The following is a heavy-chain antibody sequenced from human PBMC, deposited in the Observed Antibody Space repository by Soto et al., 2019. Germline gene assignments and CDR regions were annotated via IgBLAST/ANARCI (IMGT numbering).Heavy chain of an antibody. D-gene: IGHD2-2*01. CDR3: AKDYCSGSTCKGYDP. CDR2: INRDSTYV. J-gene: IGHJ5*02. V-gene: IGHV3-21*01. Sequence: GGSLRLSCTGSGFTFMSYSMNWVRKAPGKGLEWVSTINRDSTYVAYADSVKGRFTISRDNAKSSLYLQMNSLKVDDTAVYYCAKDYCSGSTCKGYDPWGQGTLVTVSS. CDR1: GFTFMSYS.